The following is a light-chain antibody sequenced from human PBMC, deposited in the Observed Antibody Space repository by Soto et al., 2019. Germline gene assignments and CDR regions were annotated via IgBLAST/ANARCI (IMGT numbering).Light chain of an antibody. V-gene: IGLV2-14*01. CDR3: SSFTTSTTYV. CDR1: SSDVGAYNY. J-gene: IGLJ1*01. Sequence: QSALTQPASVAGSPGQSITISCTGTSSDVGAYNYVSWYQQNPCKAPKLMIYDVTNRPSGVSNRFSGSKSGNTASLTISGLQAEDEADYYCSSFTTSTTYVFGPGTKVTVL. CDR2: DVT.